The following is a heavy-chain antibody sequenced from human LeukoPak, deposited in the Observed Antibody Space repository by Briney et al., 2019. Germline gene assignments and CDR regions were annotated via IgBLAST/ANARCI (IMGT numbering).Heavy chain of an antibody. D-gene: IGHD6-13*01. J-gene: IGHJ4*02. V-gene: IGHV1-3*01. Sequence: ASVKVSCKASGYSFTIYAMHWVRQAPGQRLEWMGWINAGNGNTKYSQKFQGRVTITRDTSASTAYMELSSLRSEDTAVYYCARGSSSRRWLYFDYWGQGTLVTVSP. CDR1: GYSFTIYA. CDR2: INAGNGNT. CDR3: ARGSSSRRWLYFDY.